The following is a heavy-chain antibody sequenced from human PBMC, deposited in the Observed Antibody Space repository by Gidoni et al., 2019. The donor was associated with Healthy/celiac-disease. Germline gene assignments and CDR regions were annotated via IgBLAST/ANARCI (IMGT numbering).Heavy chain of an antibody. V-gene: IGHV4-30-2*01. CDR3: ARAVTPGPDYYGMDV. CDR2: IYHSGST. J-gene: IGHJ6*02. CDR1: GGSISSGAYS. D-gene: IGHD4-17*01. Sequence: QLQLQESGSGLVKPSQTLSLTCAVSGGSISSGAYSWSWIRQPPGKGLEWIGYIYHSGSTYYNPSLKSRVTISVDRSKNQFSLKLSSVTAADTAVYYCARAVTPGPDYYGMDVWGQGTTVTVSS.